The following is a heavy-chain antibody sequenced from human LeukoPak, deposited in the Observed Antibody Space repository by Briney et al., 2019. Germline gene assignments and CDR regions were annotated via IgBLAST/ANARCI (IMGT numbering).Heavy chain of an antibody. CDR2: IYTSGST. V-gene: IGHV4-4*08. D-gene: IGHD1-14*01. CDR1: GGSISSYY. J-gene: IGHJ4*02. CDR3: ARDSPTNYFDY. Sequence: SETLSLTCTVSGGSISSYYWSWIRQPPGKGLEWIGRIYTSGSTNYSPSLKSRVTISADTSKNQFSLKLSSVTAADTAVYYCARDSPTNYFDYWGQGTLVTVSS.